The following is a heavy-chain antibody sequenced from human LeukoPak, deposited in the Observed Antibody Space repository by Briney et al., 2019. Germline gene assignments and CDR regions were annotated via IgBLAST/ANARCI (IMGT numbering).Heavy chain of an antibody. CDR2: INHSGST. D-gene: IGHD6-19*01. CDR1: GGSFSGYY. CDR3: ARRGWHAWYFDL. Sequence: SETLSLTCAVYGGSFSGYYWSWIRQPPGKGLEWIGEINHSGSTNYNPSLKSRVTISVDTSKNQFSLKLSSVTAADTAVYYCARRGWHAWYFDLWGRGTLVTVSS. V-gene: IGHV4-34*01. J-gene: IGHJ2*01.